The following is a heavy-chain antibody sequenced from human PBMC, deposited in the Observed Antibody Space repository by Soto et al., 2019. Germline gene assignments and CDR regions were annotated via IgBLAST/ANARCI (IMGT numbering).Heavy chain of an antibody. D-gene: IGHD1-1*01. CDR2: ISAHNGNT. J-gene: IGHJ4*02. CDR3: ARGRYGDY. Sequence: QVHLVQSGAEVKKPGASVKVSCKGSGYTFTSYGITWVRQAPGQGLEWMGWISAHNGNTNYAQKLQGRVTVTRDTSPSTAYRELRSLRSDDTAVYYWARGRYGDYWGQGARSPSPQ. CDR1: GYTFTSYG. V-gene: IGHV1-18*01.